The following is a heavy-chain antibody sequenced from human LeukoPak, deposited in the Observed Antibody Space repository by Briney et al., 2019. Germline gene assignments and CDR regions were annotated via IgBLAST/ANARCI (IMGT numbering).Heavy chain of an antibody. D-gene: IGHD3-10*01. CDR3: ARDSRSYGSGSYRPYYYYGMDV. Sequence: SVNVSFKASGGTFSSYAISWVRQAPGQGLEWMGGIIPIFGTANYAQKFQGRVTITADESTSTAYMELSSLRSEDTAVYYCARDSRSYGSGSYRPYYYYGMDVWGQGTTVTVSS. V-gene: IGHV1-69*13. CDR2: IIPIFGTA. J-gene: IGHJ6*02. CDR1: GGTFSSYA.